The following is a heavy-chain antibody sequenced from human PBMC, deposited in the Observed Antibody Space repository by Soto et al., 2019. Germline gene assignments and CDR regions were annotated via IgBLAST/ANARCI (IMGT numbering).Heavy chain of an antibody. CDR2: ISFDGSNK. D-gene: IGHD6-13*01. V-gene: IGHV3-30*18. J-gene: IGHJ4*02. CDR3: AKASAAAGLNYFDD. CDR1: GFTFSSYG. Sequence: GGSLRLSCAASGFTFSSYGMHWVRQAPGKGLEWVAVISFDGSNKYYAGSVKGRFTISRDNSKNTLYLQMNSLRAEDTAVYYCAKASAAAGLNYFDDWGQGALGTVSS.